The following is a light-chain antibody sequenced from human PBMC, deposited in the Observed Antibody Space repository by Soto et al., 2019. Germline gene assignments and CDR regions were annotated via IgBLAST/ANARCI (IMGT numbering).Light chain of an antibody. CDR1: QSIRSY. CDR3: QQSYSTPLT. Sequence: DIQMTQSPSSLSASVGDRVTITCRASQSIRSYLNWYQQKPGKAPNLLIYTASSLQSGVPSRFSGSGSGTDFTLTISSLQREDFATYYCQQSYSTPLTFGGGTKVEIK. CDR2: TAS. J-gene: IGKJ4*01. V-gene: IGKV1-39*01.